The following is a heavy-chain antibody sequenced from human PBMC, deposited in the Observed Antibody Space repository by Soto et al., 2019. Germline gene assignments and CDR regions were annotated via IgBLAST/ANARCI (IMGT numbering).Heavy chain of an antibody. V-gene: IGHV3-23*01. J-gene: IGHJ4*02. Sequence: EVQLLESGGGLVQPGGSLRLSCAASGFTFSSYAMSWVRQAPGKGLEWASAISGSGGSTYYADSVKGRFTISRDNSKNTLYLQMNSLRAEDTAVYYCAKDWPGSGTSSDSDYFDYWGQGTLVTVSS. CDR1: GFTFSSYA. CDR3: AKDWPGSGTSSDSDYFDY. CDR2: ISGSGGST. D-gene: IGHD1-26*01.